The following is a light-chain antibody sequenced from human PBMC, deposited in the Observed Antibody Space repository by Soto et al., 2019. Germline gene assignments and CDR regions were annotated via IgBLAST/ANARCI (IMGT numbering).Light chain of an antibody. CDR2: GAS. V-gene: IGKV3-20*01. CDR1: QSVTSSY. Sequence: IVLTQSPGTLSLSPGERATLSCRASQSVTSSYLAWYQQKPGQAPRLLIYGASSRATGIPDRFSGSGSGTGFTLTINRLEPEDFAVYYCQQYGSSPNTFGQGTRLEIK. CDR3: QQYGSSPNT. J-gene: IGKJ5*01.